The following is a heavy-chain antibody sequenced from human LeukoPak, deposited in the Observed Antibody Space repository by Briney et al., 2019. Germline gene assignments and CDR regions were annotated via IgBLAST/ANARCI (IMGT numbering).Heavy chain of an antibody. Sequence: SETLSLTCTVSGGSTTSYYWSWLRQPPGKGLEWIGYIYYSGSTNYNPSLKSRVAISIDTSKNQFSLKLRSVTAADTAVYYCARDNYYDSSGYSRPLDYWGQGTLVTVSS. CDR3: ARDNYYDSSGYSRPLDY. J-gene: IGHJ4*02. V-gene: IGHV4-59*01. D-gene: IGHD3-22*01. CDR2: IYYSGST. CDR1: GGSTTSYY.